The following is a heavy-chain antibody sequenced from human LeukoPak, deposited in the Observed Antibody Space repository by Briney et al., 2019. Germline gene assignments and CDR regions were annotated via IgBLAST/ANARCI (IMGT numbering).Heavy chain of an antibody. V-gene: IGHV4-59*01. J-gene: IGHJ4*02. CDR3: AREGEMATFDY. D-gene: IGHD5-24*01. Sequence: SETLSLTCTVSGGSISSYYWSWIRQPPGKGLEWIGYIYYSGSTNYNPSLKSRVTISVDTSKNQFSLKLSSVTAADPAVYYCAREGEMATFDYWGQGTLVTVSS. CDR2: IYYSGST. CDR1: GGSISSYY.